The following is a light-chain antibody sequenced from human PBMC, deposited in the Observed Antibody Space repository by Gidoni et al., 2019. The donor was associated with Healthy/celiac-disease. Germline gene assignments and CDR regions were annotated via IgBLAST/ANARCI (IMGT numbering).Light chain of an antibody. CDR1: NIGSKS. CDR2: DDS. J-gene: IGLJ2*01. CDR3: QVWDSSSDHLVV. V-gene: IGLV3-21*02. Sequence: SYGLTQPPSVSVAPGPTASITCGGNNIGSKSVHWYQQKPGQAPVLVVYDDSDRPSGIPERFSGSNSGNTATLTISRVEAGDEADYSCQVWDSSSDHLVVFGGGTKLTVL.